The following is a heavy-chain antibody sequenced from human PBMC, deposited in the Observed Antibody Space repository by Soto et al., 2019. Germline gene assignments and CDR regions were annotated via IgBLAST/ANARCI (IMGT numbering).Heavy chain of an antibody. Sequence: ASVKVSCKASGYTFTGYYMHWVRQAPGQGLEWMGWIHPNSGGTNYAQKFQGRVTMTRDTSISTAYMELSRLRSDDTAVYYCAREVRLIVLMVYASRGAFDIWGQGTMVTVSS. CDR2: IHPNSGGT. V-gene: IGHV1-2*02. D-gene: IGHD2-8*01. J-gene: IGHJ3*02. CDR1: GYTFTGYY. CDR3: AREVRLIVLMVYASRGAFDI.